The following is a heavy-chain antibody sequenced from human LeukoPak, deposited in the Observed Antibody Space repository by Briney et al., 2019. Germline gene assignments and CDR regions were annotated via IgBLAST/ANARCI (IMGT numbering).Heavy chain of an antibody. CDR2: ISSSSSYI. CDR1: GFTFISYS. D-gene: IGHD6-6*01. J-gene: IGHJ4*02. CDR3: ARAHQYSSSSNY. Sequence: GGSLRLSCAASGFTFISYSMNWVRQAPGKGLEWVSSISSSSSYIYYADSVKGRFTISRDNAKNSLYLQMNSLRAEDTAVYYCARAHQYSSSSNYWGQGTLVTVSS. V-gene: IGHV3-21*01.